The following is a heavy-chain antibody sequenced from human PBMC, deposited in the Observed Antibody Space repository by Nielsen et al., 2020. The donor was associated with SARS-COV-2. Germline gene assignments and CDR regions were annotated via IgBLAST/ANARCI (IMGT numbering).Heavy chain of an antibody. CDR3: AREDYYDSSGYYNYYYGMDV. CDR2: ISSSSSYI. D-gene: IGHD3-22*01. V-gene: IGHV3-21*01. Sequence: GESLKISCAASGFTFSSYSMNWVRQAPGKGLEWVSSISSSSSYIYYADSVKGRFTISRDNAKNSLYLQMNSLRAEDTAVYYCAREDYYDSSGYYNYYYGMDVWGQGTTVTVSS. J-gene: IGHJ6*02. CDR1: GFTFSSYS.